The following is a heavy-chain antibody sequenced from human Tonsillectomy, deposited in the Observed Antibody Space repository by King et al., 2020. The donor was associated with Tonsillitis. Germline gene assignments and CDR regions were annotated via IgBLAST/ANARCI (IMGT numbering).Heavy chain of an antibody. J-gene: IGHJ4*02. CDR3: ASGHGGNSWWVSFDY. V-gene: IGHV3-48*02. CDR2: IGSSTNTI. Sequence: VQLVESGGGLVQPGGSLRLSCAASGFTFSSYDMNWVRQAPGKGLEWLSYIGSSTNTIYYADSVKGRFPISRDNARNSVFLEMNSLRDEDTAVYYCASGHGGNSWWVSFDYWGQGTLVTVSS. D-gene: IGHD4-23*01. CDR1: GFTFSSYD.